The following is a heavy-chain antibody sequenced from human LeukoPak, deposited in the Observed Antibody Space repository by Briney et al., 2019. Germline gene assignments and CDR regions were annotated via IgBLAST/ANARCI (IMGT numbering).Heavy chain of an antibody. D-gene: IGHD4-17*01. J-gene: IGHJ2*01. CDR1: GYTFTSYA. Sequence: GASVKVSCKASGYTFTSYAMNWVRQAPGQGLEWMGWSNTNTGNPTYAQGFTGRFVFSLDTSVSTAYLQISSLKAEDTAVYYCARDGDYGDYGAGYFDLWGRGTLVTVSS. CDR2: SNTNTGNP. V-gene: IGHV7-4-1*02. CDR3: ARDGDYGDYGAGYFDL.